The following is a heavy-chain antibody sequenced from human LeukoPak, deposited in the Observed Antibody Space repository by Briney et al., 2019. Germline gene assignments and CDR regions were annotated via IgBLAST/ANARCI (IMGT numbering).Heavy chain of an antibody. Sequence: GGSLRLSCAASGFTFSSYAMHWVRQAPGKGLEWVAVISYDGRNKYYADSVKGRFTISRDNSKNTLYLQMNSLRAEDTAVYYCASQGVGSSSWSYWGQGTLVTVSS. J-gene: IGHJ4*02. CDR3: ASQGVGSSSWSY. V-gene: IGHV3-30*04. CDR1: GFTFSSYA. CDR2: ISYDGRNK. D-gene: IGHD6-13*01.